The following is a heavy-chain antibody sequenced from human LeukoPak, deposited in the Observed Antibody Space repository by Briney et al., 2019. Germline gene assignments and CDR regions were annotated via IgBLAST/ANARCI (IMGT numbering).Heavy chain of an antibody. V-gene: IGHV4-59*01. Sequence: SETLSLTCTVSGGSISSYYWSWIRQPPGKGLEWIGYIYYSGSTNYNPSLKSRVTISVDTSKNQFSLKLSSVTAADTAIYYCARDRFGYSSSWYIISYWDQGTLVTVSS. CDR2: IYYSGST. CDR3: ARDRFGYSSSWYIISY. CDR1: GGSISSYY. J-gene: IGHJ4*02. D-gene: IGHD6-13*01.